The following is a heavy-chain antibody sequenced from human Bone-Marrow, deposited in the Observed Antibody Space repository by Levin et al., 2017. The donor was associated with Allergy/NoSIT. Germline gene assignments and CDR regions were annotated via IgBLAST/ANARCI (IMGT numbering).Heavy chain of an antibody. CDR2: IYPADSDT. J-gene: IGHJ4*02. Sequence: GESLKISCKGSGYSFSNYWIGWVRQMPGKGLEWMGIIYPADSDTRYSPSFQGQVTISADKSISTAYLQWSSLKASDTAMYYCARLPTYSAYDQGSSHFDYWGQGTLVTVSS. D-gene: IGHD5-12*01. CDR1: GYSFSNYW. CDR3: ARLPTYSAYDQGSSHFDY. V-gene: IGHV5-51*01.